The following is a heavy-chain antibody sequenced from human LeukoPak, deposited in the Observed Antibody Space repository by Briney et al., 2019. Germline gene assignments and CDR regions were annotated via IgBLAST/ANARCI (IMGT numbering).Heavy chain of an antibody. J-gene: IGHJ4*02. CDR3: ARDRLGSSSDY. V-gene: IGHV3-30*19. CDR1: GFTFSSYG. D-gene: IGHD6-6*01. Sequence: GGSLRLSCAASGFTFSSYGMHWVRQAPGKGLEWVAVIWYDGSNKYYADSVKGRFTISRDNSKNTLYLQMNSLRAEDTAVYYCARDRLGSSSDYWGQGTLVTVSS. CDR2: IWYDGSNK.